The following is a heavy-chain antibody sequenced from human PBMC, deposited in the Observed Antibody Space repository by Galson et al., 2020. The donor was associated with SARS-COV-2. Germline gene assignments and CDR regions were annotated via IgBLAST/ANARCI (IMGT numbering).Heavy chain of an antibody. Sequence: SQTLSLTCTVSARSVTSVSYYWSWILQPPGKGLEWIGYISYSGTTNYNPSLKRRVTISVDTSKNQFSLKLSSVTAADTAVYYCAREQAGYYDYGMEVWGQGPTVTVS. CDR2: ISYSGTT. CDR1: ARSVTSVSYY. J-gene: IGHJ6*02. V-gene: IGHV4-61*01. CDR3: AREQAGYYDYGMEV.